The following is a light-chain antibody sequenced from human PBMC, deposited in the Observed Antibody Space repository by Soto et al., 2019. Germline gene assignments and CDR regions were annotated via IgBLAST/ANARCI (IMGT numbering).Light chain of an antibody. Sequence: QSALTQPASVSGSPGQSSTISCTGTSSDVGAYYSVSWYQHHPGKAPKLIIYGVTNRPSGVSNRFSGSKSGNTASLTISGLQAKDEADYHCSSYTSGSSHYVFGTGTKLTVL. CDR2: GVT. CDR1: SSDVGAYYS. J-gene: IGLJ1*01. V-gene: IGLV2-14*01. CDR3: SSYTSGSSHYV.